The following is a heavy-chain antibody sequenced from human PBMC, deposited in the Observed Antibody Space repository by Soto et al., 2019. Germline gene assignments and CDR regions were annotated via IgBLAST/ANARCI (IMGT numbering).Heavy chain of an antibody. CDR1: GYAFTSYA. Sequence: XSVKVSCKASGYAFTSYAMHWVRQAPGQSLEWVGWINAGNGNTKYSQKFQGRVTITRDTSASTAYMELSSLRSEDTAVYYCARVNHVFLPEGWNYDLDAPYYYYGMDVWGQGPTVTVSS. CDR3: ARVNHVFLPEGWNYDLDAPYYYYGMDV. CDR2: INAGNGNT. J-gene: IGHJ6*02. D-gene: IGHD1-7*01. V-gene: IGHV1-3*01.